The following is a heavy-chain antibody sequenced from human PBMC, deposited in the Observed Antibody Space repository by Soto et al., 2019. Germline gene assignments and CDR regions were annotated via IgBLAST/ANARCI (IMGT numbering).Heavy chain of an antibody. D-gene: IGHD3-22*01. J-gene: IGHJ5*02. V-gene: IGHV3-9*01. CDR1: GFTFDDYA. Sequence: GGSLRLSCAASGFTFDDYAMHWVRQAPGKGLEWVSGISCNSGSIGYADSVKGRFTISRDNAKNSLYLQMNSLRAADTAVYYCACYYDSSGYYPFGPWGQGTLVTVSS. CDR2: ISCNSGSI. CDR3: ACYYDSSGYYPFGP.